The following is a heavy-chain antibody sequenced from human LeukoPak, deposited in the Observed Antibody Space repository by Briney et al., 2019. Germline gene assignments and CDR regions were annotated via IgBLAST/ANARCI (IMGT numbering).Heavy chain of an antibody. CDR1: GYSFTAFW. J-gene: IGHJ4*03. CDR2: IYPVDSDT. Sequence: GESLKISCEGSGYSFTAFWIVWVRQTLEKGLEWMGLIYPVDSDTRYSPSFQGQVTMSADESISTAYLQWSSLKASDTAMYYCARLYCSGRSCYLDYWGQGTLVTVSS. V-gene: IGHV5-51*01. CDR3: ARLYCSGRSCYLDY. D-gene: IGHD2-15*01.